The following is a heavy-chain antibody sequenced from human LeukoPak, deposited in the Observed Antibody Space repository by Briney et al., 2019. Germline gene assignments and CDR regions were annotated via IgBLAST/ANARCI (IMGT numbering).Heavy chain of an antibody. V-gene: IGHV3-74*01. D-gene: IGHD1/OR15-1a*01. CDR2: VNGDGSDT. Sequence: GGSLRLSCAASGFTFSAYWMHSARQSPGKDLVWVSCVNGDGSDTRYADSVKGRFTISRDNAKNTLYLQMNSLGVEDTAVYYCTRDPRNKGFDPWGQGTLVTVSS. CDR1: GFTFSAYW. J-gene: IGHJ5*02. CDR3: TRDPRNKGFDP.